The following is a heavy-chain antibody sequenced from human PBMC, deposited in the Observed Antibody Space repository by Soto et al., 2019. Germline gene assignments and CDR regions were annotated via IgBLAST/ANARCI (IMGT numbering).Heavy chain of an antibody. CDR3: ASRHYLRFQQRDYYYYYMDV. D-gene: IGHD3-3*01. V-gene: IGHV4-34*01. Sequence: SEPLSLTCAVYGRSFSGYYSRWIRQPPGQGLEWMGEINHSGSTTYNPSLKSRVIISVDTSNIQFSLKLSSVTAADMALYYCASRHYLRFQQRDYYYYYMDVWGKGTTVT. CDR2: INHSGST. CDR1: GRSFSGYY. J-gene: IGHJ6*03.